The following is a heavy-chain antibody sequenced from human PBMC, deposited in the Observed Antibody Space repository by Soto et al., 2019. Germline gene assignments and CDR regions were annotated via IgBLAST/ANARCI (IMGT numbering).Heavy chain of an antibody. CDR2: IIPIFGTA. V-gene: IGHV1-69*13. CDR3: ARVDDILTGYKVTAGYYYYGMDV. D-gene: IGHD3-9*01. CDR1: GGTFSSYA. Sequence: GASVKVSCKASGGTFSSYAISWVRQAPGQGLEWMGGIIPIFGTANYAQKFQGRVTITADESTSTAYMELSSLRPEDTAVYYCARVDDILTGYKVTAGYYYYGMDVWGQGTTVTVSS. J-gene: IGHJ6*02.